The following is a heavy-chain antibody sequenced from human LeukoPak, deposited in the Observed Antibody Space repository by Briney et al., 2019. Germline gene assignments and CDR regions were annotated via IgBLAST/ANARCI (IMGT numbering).Heavy chain of an antibody. Sequence: GGSLRLSCAASGFTFDDYAMHWVHQAPGKGLEWVSLISWDGGSTYYADSVKGRFTISRDNSKNSLYLQMNSLRAEDTALYYCAKDTGGTGDYFDYWGQGTLVTVSS. CDR1: GFTFDDYA. J-gene: IGHJ4*02. D-gene: IGHD3-16*01. V-gene: IGHV3-43D*03. CDR2: ISWDGGST. CDR3: AKDTGGTGDYFDY.